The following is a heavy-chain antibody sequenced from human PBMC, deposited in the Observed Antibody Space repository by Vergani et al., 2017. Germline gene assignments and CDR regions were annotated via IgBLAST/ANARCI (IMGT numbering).Heavy chain of an antibody. CDR3: TRGGYFDLLLL. D-gene: IGHD3-9*01. CDR1: GFTFSNAW. CDR2: IKSKTDGGTT. V-gene: IGHV3-15*01. Sequence: EVQLVESGGGLVKPGGSLRLSCAASGFTFSNAWMSWVRQAPGKGLEWVGRIKSKTDGGTTEYAASVKGRFTISRDDSKSIAYLQMNSLKTEDTAVYYCTRGGYFDLLLLWGQGTLVTVSS. J-gene: IGHJ4*02.